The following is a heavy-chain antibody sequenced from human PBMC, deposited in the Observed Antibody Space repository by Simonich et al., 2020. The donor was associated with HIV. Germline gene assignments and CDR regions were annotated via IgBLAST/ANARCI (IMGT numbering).Heavy chain of an antibody. J-gene: IGHJ4*02. V-gene: IGHV3-7*01. CDR3: RIPVAGTSDY. CDR2: IKQDGREK. D-gene: IGHD6-19*01. CDR1: GFTFSSYW. Sequence: EVQLVESGGGLVQPGGSLRLSCAASGFTFSSYWMSWVRQAPGKVLEWGANIKQDGREKYYVDSVKGRFTISRDNAKNSLYLQMNSLRAEDTAVYYCRIPVAGTSDYWGQGTLVTVSS.